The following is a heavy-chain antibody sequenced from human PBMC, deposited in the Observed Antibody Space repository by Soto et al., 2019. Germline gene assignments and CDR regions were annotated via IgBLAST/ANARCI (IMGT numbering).Heavy chain of an antibody. Sequence: QVQLQESGPGLVKPSETLSLTCTVSGGSISSYYWSWIRQPPGKGLEWIGYIYYSGSTNYNPSLKSRVTISVETSKNQFSLKLSSVTAADTAVYYCARVRDYCSSTSCHMGDYYYYGMDVWGQGTTVTVSS. CDR3: ARVRDYCSSTSCHMGDYYYYGMDV. J-gene: IGHJ6*02. V-gene: IGHV4-59*01. D-gene: IGHD2-2*01. CDR1: GGSISSYY. CDR2: IYYSGST.